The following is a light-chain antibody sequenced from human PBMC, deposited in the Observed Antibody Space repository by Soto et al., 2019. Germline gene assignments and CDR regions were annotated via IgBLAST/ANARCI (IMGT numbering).Light chain of an antibody. J-gene: IGLJ1*01. CDR2: DVS. CDR1: SSDVGGYNY. V-gene: IGLV2-14*03. CDR3: SSYTTSNTRQIV. Sequence: ALTQPASVSGSPGQSITISCTGTSSDVGGYNYVSWCQHHPGKAPKLIIYDVSNRPSGVSIRFSGSKSDNTASLTISGLQPEDEADYHCSSYTTSNTRQIVFGTGTKVTVL.